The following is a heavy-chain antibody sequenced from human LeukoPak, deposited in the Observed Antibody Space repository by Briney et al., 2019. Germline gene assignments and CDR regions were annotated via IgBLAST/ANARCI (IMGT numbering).Heavy chain of an antibody. CDR1: GFTFSSYG. V-gene: IGHV3-30*02. CDR2: IRYEGSNK. J-gene: IGHJ3*02. D-gene: IGHD1-26*01. Sequence: PGGSLRLSCSASGFTFSSYGMHWVRQAPGKGLEWVAFIRYEGSNKYYADSVKGRFTISRDNSKNTLYLQMNSLGAEDTDVYYCAKDLEWEPYPQWVDAFDIWGQGTMVTVSS. CDR3: AKDLEWEPYPQWVDAFDI.